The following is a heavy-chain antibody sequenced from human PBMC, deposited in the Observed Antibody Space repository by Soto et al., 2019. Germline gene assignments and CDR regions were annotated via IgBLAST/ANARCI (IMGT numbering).Heavy chain of an antibody. CDR1: GYTFTSYG. CDR3: ARVPYYYDSSGYYYYYYGMDV. Sequence: ASVKVSCKASGYTFTSYGISWVRQAPGQGLEWMGWISAYNGNTNYAQKLQGRVTMTTDTSTSTAYMELRSLRSDDTAVYYCARVPYYYDSSGYYYYYYGMDVWGQGTTVTVSS. D-gene: IGHD3-22*01. V-gene: IGHV1-18*01. J-gene: IGHJ6*02. CDR2: ISAYNGNT.